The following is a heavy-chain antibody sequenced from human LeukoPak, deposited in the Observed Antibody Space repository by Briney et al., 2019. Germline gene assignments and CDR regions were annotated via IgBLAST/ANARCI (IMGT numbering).Heavy chain of an antibody. D-gene: IGHD2-8*01. J-gene: IGHJ4*02. CDR2: ISGSGGST. V-gene: IGHV3-23*01. Sequence: GGSLRLSCVASGFTFSNYAMSWVRQAPGKGLEWVSAISGSGGSTYYADSVKGRFTISRDNSKNTLYLQMNSLRAEDTAVYYCAKVYCTNGVCYIFDYWGQGTLVTVSS. CDR1: GFTFSNYA. CDR3: AKVYCTNGVCYIFDY.